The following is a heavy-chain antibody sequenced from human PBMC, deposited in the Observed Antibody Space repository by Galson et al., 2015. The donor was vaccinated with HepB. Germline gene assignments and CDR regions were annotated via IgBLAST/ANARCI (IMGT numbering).Heavy chain of an antibody. V-gene: IGHV3-21*01. CDR1: GFTFSSYS. J-gene: IGHJ6*03. CDR3: ARVSVPNIAAPAYMDV. CDR2: ISSTSYYI. D-gene: IGHD6-13*01. Sequence: SLRLSCAASGFTFSSYSMNWVRQAPGKGLEWVSSISSTSYYIYYADSVKGRFTISRDNAKNSLYLQMSSLTAEDTAVFYCARVSVPNIAAPAYMDVWGKGTTVTVSS.